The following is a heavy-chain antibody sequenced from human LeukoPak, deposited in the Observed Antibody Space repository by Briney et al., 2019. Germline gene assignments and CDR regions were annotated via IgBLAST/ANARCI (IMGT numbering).Heavy chain of an antibody. Sequence: SETLSLTCAVYGGSFSGYYWSWIRQPPGKGLEWIGEINHSGSTNYNPSLKSRVTISVDTSKNQFSLKLSSVTAADTAVYYCARIPRGYSYGSYYFDYWGQGTLVTVPS. CDR2: INHSGST. CDR3: ARIPRGYSYGSYYFDY. CDR1: GGSFSGYY. J-gene: IGHJ4*02. V-gene: IGHV4-34*01. D-gene: IGHD5-18*01.